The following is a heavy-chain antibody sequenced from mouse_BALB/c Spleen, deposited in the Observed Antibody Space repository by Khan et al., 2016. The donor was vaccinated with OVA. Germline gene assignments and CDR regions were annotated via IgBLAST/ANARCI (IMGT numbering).Heavy chain of an antibody. CDR1: GYTFTSNT. CDR2: INPRSGYT. D-gene: IGHD2-14*01. V-gene: IGHV1-4*01. Sequence: QVQLQQSGAELARPGASVKMSCEASGYTFTSNTMHWVKQRPGKGLEWIGYINPRSGYTNYNQKFKDKATLTADKSSSTAYMQLSSLTSEDSAVYYCARRTTGYAMDYWGQGTSVIVSS. J-gene: IGHJ4*01. CDR3: ARRTTGYAMDY.